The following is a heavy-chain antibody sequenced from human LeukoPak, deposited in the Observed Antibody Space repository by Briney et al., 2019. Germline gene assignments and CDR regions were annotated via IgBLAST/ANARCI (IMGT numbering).Heavy chain of an antibody. CDR2: IHPGDSDT. Sequence: GESLKISCKGSGYSFTSYWIGWVRQMPGKGLEWMGIIHPGDSDTRYSPSFQGQVTISADKSISTAYLQWSSLKASDTAMYYRATRLVPVYGDYVAFDIWGQGTMVTVSS. CDR3: ATRLVPVYGDYVAFDI. D-gene: IGHD4-17*01. CDR1: GYSFTSYW. J-gene: IGHJ3*02. V-gene: IGHV5-51*01.